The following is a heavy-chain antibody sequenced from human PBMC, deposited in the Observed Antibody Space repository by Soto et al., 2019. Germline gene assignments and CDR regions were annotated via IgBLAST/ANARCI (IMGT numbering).Heavy chain of an antibody. D-gene: IGHD4-17*01. CDR1: SGSIISSNY. CDR3: ASSYGDYTPRGADIFYI. CDR2: IYHSGGT. J-gene: IGHJ3*02. V-gene: IGHV4-4*02. Sequence: QVQLRQSGPGLVKPSGTLSLTCAVSSGSIISSNYWTWVRQPPGKGLEWIGEIYHSGGTDYNPSLKSRVTIPLDRSQNQFSLNLTSLNAAVTALYYCASSYGDYTPRGADIFYIWGNGTMVIVSS.